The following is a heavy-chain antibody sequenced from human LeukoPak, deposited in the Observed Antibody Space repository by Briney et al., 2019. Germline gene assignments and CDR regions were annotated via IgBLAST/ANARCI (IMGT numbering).Heavy chain of an antibody. CDR3: ARDGANKVRGVHYFYMDV. Sequence: GASVKVSCKASGYTFTSYDINWVRRAPGQGLEWVGRINPNSGGTDYAQRFQGRVTMTRDTSISTAYMELSRLRSDDTAVYYCARDGANKVRGVHYFYMDVWGKGTTVTVSS. V-gene: IGHV1-2*06. D-gene: IGHD3-10*01. CDR2: INPNSGGT. CDR1: GYTFTSYD. J-gene: IGHJ6*03.